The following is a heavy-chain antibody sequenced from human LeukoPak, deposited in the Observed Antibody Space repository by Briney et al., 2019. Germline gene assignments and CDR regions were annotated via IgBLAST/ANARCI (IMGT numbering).Heavy chain of an antibody. Sequence: GGSLRLSCAASGFTFSSYAMHWVRQAPGKGLEWVAVISYDGSNKYYADSVKGRFTISRDNSKNTLYLQMNSLRAEDTAVYYCARGGSGRKQLDGRLDPWGQGTLVTVSS. J-gene: IGHJ5*02. CDR3: ARGGSGRKQLDGRLDP. D-gene: IGHD6-6*01. V-gene: IGHV3-30-3*01. CDR2: ISYDGSNK. CDR1: GFTFSSYA.